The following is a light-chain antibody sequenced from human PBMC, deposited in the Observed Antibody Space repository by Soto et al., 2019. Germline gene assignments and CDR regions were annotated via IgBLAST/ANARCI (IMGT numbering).Light chain of an antibody. Sequence: QSVLTQPPSASGSPGQSVTISCTGTSSDVGGYNYVSWYQQHPGKAPKLMIYEVSKRPSGVPDRFSGSKSGNTASLTVSGLQAEAEADYYCTSYAGDTSLGVLGGGTKVTVL. CDR2: EVS. V-gene: IGLV2-8*01. J-gene: IGLJ3*02. CDR1: SSDVGGYNY. CDR3: TSYAGDTSLGV.